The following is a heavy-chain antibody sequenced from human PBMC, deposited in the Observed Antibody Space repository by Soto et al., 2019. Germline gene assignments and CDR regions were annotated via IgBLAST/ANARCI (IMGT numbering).Heavy chain of an antibody. J-gene: IGHJ4*02. D-gene: IGHD6-13*01. CDR3: AKYYSSWFPFDY. CDR1: GFTFSSYA. V-gene: IGHV3-23*01. Sequence: GESLKISCAASGFTFSSYAMSWVRQAPGKGLEWVSAISGSGGSTYYADSVKGRFTISRDNSKNTLYLQMNSLRAEDTAVYYCAKYYSSWFPFDYWGQGTLVTVSS. CDR2: ISGSGGST.